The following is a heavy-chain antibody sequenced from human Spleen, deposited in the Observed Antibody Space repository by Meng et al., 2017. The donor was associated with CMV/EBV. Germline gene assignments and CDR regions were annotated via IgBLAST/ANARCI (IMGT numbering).Heavy chain of an antibody. D-gene: IGHD1-26*01. V-gene: IGHV1-69*12. Sequence: QVNLLQNEAEVKKPGSWVQVSFKVSGGNFSNYAIGWVRQAPGQGLEWMGGIFPMFGTADYAQKFQDRVTITADESTSTVYMELSSLTSDNTAVYYCTRNSGTYLGAFDPWGQGTLVTVSS. CDR3: TRNSGTYLGAFDP. CDR1: GGNFSNYA. CDR2: IFPMFGTA. J-gene: IGHJ5*02.